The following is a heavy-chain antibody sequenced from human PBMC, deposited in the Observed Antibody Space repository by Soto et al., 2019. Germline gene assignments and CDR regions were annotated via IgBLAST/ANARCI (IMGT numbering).Heavy chain of an antibody. V-gene: IGHV5-10-1*01. J-gene: IGHJ4*02. CDR1: GYSFTSYW. CDR3: ATRPIVVVPAANDEFDY. Sequence: GESLKISCKGSGYSFTSYWISWVRQMPGKGLEWMGRIDPSDSYTNYSPSLQGHVTISADKSISTAYLQWSSLKASDTAMYYCATRPIVVVPAANDEFDYWGQGTLVTVSS. CDR2: IDPSDSYT. D-gene: IGHD2-2*01.